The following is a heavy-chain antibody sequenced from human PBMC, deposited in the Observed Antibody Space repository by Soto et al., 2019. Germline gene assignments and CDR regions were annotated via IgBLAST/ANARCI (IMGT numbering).Heavy chain of an antibody. Sequence: QITLNESGPTQVKPRQTLTLTCTFSGFSLTTSGVGVGWIRQSPGKAPEWLALIYWDDDKRYSPSLKRRLTITKDTPKNQVVLTMADLDPADTATYYCAHRVLRTVFGLVTTTAIYFDLWGQGTPVAVSS. V-gene: IGHV2-5*02. D-gene: IGHD3-3*01. CDR1: GFSLTTSGVG. CDR2: IYWDDDK. J-gene: IGHJ4*02. CDR3: AHRVLRTVFGLVTTTAIYFDL.